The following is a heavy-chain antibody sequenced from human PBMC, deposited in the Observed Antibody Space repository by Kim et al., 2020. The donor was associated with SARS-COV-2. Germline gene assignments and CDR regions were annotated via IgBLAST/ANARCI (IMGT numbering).Heavy chain of an antibody. D-gene: IGHD6-19*01. Sequence: GGSLRLSCAASGFTFSNSDMHWVRQAPGKGLEWVAVIRDDVKIKVYSDSVKGRFSISRDNSNNMLYLQMDSLRAEDTAVYLCASKIRLGYWGQGTLVTVSS. CDR1: GFTFSNSD. V-gene: IGHV3-33*08. J-gene: IGHJ4*02. CDR2: IRDDVKIK. CDR3: ASKIRLGY.